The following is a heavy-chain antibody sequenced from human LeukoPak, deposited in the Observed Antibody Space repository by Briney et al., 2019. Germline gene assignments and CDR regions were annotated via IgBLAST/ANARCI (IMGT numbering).Heavy chain of an antibody. CDR2: ISDGGTRT. CDR3: AKIAYYHFDY. Sequence: PGGSLRLSCAASGFTFSSYAMSWARQAPGTGLEWVSTISDGGTRTYYADSVRGRFTISRDNSKNTLYLQMNSLRAEDTALYYCAKIAYYHFDYWGQGTLVTVSS. J-gene: IGHJ4*02. D-gene: IGHD4/OR15-4a*01. CDR1: GFTFSSYA. V-gene: IGHV3-23*01.